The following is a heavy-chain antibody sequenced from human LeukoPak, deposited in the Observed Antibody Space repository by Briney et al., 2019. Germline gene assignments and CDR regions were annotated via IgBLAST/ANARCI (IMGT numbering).Heavy chain of an antibody. CDR2: INPNSGGT. J-gene: IGHJ6*03. V-gene: IGHV1-2*02. CDR1: GYTFTGYY. D-gene: IGHD3-10*01. CDR3: ARDSQTYYYGSGRDYYMDV. Sequence: ASVKVSCKASGYTFTGYYMQWVRQAPGQGLEWMGWINPNSGGTNYAQKFQGRGTMTRDTSISTAYMELSRLRSDDTAVYYCARDSQTYYYGSGRDYYMDVWGKGTTVTISS.